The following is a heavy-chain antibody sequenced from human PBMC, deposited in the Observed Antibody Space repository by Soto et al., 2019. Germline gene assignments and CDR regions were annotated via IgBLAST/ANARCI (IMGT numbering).Heavy chain of an antibody. J-gene: IGHJ5*02. CDR2: INTGNGKT. V-gene: IGHV1-3*04. CDR1: GYIFTNYA. CDR3: ANSSLRALQRGWYDP. Sequence: ASVKVSCKASGYIFTNYAMHCVRQAPGQRLEWMGWINTGNGKTKYSQKFQGRVTITRDTSASTGYMELSSLRSKDTAVYYCANSSLRALQRGWYDPWCQGPLVTVSS. D-gene: IGHD4-4*01.